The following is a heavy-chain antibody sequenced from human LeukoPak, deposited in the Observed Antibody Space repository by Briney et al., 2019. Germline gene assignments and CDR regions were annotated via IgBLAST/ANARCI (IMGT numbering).Heavy chain of an antibody. CDR3: ASRNFYGDYHY. V-gene: IGHV4-61*01. J-gene: IGHJ4*02. Sequence: SETLSLTCTVSGGSVSSGSYYWSWIRQPPGKGLEWIGYIYYSGSTNYNPSLKSRVTISVDTSKNQFSLKLSSVTAADTAVYYCASRNFYGDYHYWGQGTLVTVSS. CDR2: IYYSGST. D-gene: IGHD4-17*01. CDR1: GGSVSSGSYY.